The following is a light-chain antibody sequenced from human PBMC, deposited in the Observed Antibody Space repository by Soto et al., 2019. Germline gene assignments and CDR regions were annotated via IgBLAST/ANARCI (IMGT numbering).Light chain of an antibody. CDR1: SSDVGAYNY. Sequence: QSALTQPPSASGSPGQSVTISCTGTSSDVGAYNYVSWYQHHPGKAPKLLIYEVYKRASGVPDRFSGFKSGNTASLLVSGLQAEDEDDYYCTSYAGSNNVIFGGGTKVTVL. CDR3: TSYAGSNNVI. J-gene: IGLJ2*01. CDR2: EVY. V-gene: IGLV2-8*01.